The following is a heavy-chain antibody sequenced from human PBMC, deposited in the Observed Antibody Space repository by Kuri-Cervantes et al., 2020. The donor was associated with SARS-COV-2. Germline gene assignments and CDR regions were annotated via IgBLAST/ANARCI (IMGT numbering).Heavy chain of an antibody. CDR2: INPNSGGT. J-gene: IGHJ5*02. CDR1: GYTFTGYY. V-gene: IGHV1-2*02. Sequence: ASVKVSCKASGYTFTGYYMHWVRQAPGQGLEWMGWINPNSGGTNYAQKFQGRVTITRDTSISTVYMELSRLRSDDTAVYYCARFRITMRGFDPWVQGTLVTVSS. D-gene: IGHD3-10*01. CDR3: ARFRITMRGFDP.